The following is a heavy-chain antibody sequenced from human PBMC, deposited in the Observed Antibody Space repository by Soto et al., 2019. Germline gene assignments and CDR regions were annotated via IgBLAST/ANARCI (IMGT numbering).Heavy chain of an antibody. CDR1: GYTFTSYD. CDR3: AREKTSYGMDV. V-gene: IGHV1-8*01. Sequence: QVQLVQSGAEVKKPGASVKVSCKASGYTFTSYDITWVRQATGQGLEWMGWMNRNSSNTGYAQKFQGRVTMTRNTSLRTSYMERSSVRSEERAVYYCAREKTSYGMDVWGQGPTVTVS. CDR2: MNRNSSNT. J-gene: IGHJ6*02.